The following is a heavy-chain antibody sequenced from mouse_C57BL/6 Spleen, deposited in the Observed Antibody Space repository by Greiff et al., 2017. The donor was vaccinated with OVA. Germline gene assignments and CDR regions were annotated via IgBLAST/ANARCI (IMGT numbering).Heavy chain of an antibody. CDR3: AHYYGSSLAWFAY. V-gene: IGHV3-6*01. Sequence: EVKLVESGPGLVKPSQSLSLTCSVTGYSITSGYYWNWIRQFPGNKLEWMGYISYDGSHNYNPSLKNRISITRDTSKNQFFLKLNSVTTEDTATYYCAHYYGSSLAWFAYWGQGTLVTVSA. CDR2: ISYDGSH. CDR1: GYSITSGYY. D-gene: IGHD1-1*01. J-gene: IGHJ3*01.